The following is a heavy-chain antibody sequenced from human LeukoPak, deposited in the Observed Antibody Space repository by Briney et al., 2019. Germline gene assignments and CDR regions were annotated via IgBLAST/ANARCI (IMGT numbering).Heavy chain of an antibody. D-gene: IGHD6-19*01. J-gene: IGHJ4*02. CDR3: ARVATIAVAGTVPDYFNF. V-gene: IGHV1-2*02. CDR1: GYTFTDYY. Sequence: GASVKVSCKASGYTFTDYYLRWVRQAPGQGLEWMGWINPNSGGTTYAQKFQGRVTVTRDTSISTAHMELSRLRSDDTAVYYCARVATIAVAGTVPDYFNFWGQGTPVTVSS. CDR2: INPNSGGT.